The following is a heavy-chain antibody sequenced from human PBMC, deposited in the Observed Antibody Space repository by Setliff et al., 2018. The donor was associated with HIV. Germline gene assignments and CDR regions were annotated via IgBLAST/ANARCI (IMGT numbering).Heavy chain of an antibody. CDR3: ATKVMVRGVMLYYYYGMDV. V-gene: IGHV3-11*04. D-gene: IGHD3-10*01. CDR2: ISSSGSTI. Sequence: PGGSLRLSCAASGFTFSDYYMSWIRQAPGKGLEWVSYISSSGSTIYYADSVKGRFTISRDNAKNSLYLQMNSLRAEDTALYYCATKVMVRGVMLYYYYGMDVWGQGTTVTV. CDR1: GFTFSDYY. J-gene: IGHJ6*02.